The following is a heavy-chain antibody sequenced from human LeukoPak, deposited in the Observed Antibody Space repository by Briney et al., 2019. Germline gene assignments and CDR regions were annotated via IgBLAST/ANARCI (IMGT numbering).Heavy chain of an antibody. CDR2: IWYDGSNK. V-gene: IGHV3-33*01. CDR3: AREGYSYGYSYYGMDV. Sequence: GGSLRLSFAASGFTFSSYGMHWVRQAPGEGLEWVAVIWYDGSNKYYADSVKGRFTISRDNSKNTLYLQMNSLRAEDTAVYYCAREGYSYGYSYYGMDVWGQGTTVTVSS. J-gene: IGHJ6*02. D-gene: IGHD5-18*01. CDR1: GFTFSSYG.